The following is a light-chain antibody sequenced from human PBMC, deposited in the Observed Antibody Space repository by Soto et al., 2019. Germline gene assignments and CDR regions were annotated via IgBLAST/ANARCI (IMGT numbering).Light chain of an antibody. J-gene: IGLJ1*01. Sequence: QSALTQPPSASGSPEQSVTISCTGTSSDVGGYNDVSWYQQHPGKAPKLIIYEVSKRPSGVPDRFSGSKSGNTASLTVSGLQAEDEADYYCSSFAGRTPYVFGTGTKLTVL. CDR3: SSFAGRTPYV. V-gene: IGLV2-8*01. CDR2: EVS. CDR1: SSDVGGYND.